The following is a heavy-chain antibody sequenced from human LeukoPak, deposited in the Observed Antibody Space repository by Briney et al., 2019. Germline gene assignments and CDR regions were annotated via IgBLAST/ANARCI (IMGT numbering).Heavy chain of an antibody. CDR2: IYSGGST. Sequence: GGSLGLSCAASGFTVSSNYMSWVRQAPGKGLEWVSVIYSGGSTYYADSVKGRFAISRDNSKNTLYLQMNSLRAEDTAVYYCARGYYDSSGYLAGLDYWGQGTLVTVSS. J-gene: IGHJ4*02. CDR1: GFTVSSNY. CDR3: ARGYYDSSGYLAGLDY. D-gene: IGHD3-22*01. V-gene: IGHV3-53*01.